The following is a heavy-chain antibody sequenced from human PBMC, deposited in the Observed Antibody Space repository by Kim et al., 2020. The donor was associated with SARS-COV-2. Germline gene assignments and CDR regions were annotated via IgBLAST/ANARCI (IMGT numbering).Heavy chain of an antibody. Sequence: GGSLRLSCSASGFTFSSQAMHWVRQAPGKGLEYVSGVSSDGGSTYYADSVKGRFTISRDNSKNTVYLQMSSLRAEDTAVYYCAKDRFCSSISCYLSFENWGQGTRVTVSS. J-gene: IGHJ4*02. CDR1: GFTFSSQA. D-gene: IGHD2-2*01. CDR2: VSSDGGST. CDR3: AKDRFCSSISCYLSFEN. V-gene: IGHV3-64D*06.